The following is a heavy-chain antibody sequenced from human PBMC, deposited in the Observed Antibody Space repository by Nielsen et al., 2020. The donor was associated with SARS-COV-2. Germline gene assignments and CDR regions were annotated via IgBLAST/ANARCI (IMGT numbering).Heavy chain of an antibody. D-gene: IGHD3-3*01. CDR1: GGSIGIYY. Sequence: SETLSLTCTVSGGSIGIYYWNWIRQAPGKGLEWIGYIYDSGSTDYNPSLKSRVTISVDTSKNQFSLRLASATAADTAVYYCAGTLTIFGVAPTLDYWGQGTLVTVSS. CDR3: AGTLTIFGVAPTLDY. V-gene: IGHV4-59*13. J-gene: IGHJ4*02. CDR2: IYDSGST.